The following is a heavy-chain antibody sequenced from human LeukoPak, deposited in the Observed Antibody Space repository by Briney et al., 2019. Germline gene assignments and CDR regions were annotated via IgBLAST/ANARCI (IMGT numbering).Heavy chain of an antibody. D-gene: IGHD4-23*01. CDR2: IYYSGST. CDR1: GGSISSYY. Sequence: SETLSLTCTVPGGSISSYYWSWIRQPPGKGLEWIGYIYYSGSTNYNPSLRSRVIISVDTSKNQFSLKLSPVTTADTAVYYCARVGIDYSGNIIKYYFDYWGQGTLVTVSS. V-gene: IGHV4-59*01. J-gene: IGHJ4*02. CDR3: ARVGIDYSGNIIKYYFDY.